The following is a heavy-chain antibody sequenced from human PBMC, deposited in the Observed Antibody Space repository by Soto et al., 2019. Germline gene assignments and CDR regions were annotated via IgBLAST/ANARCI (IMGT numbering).Heavy chain of an antibody. CDR1: GGTFSSYA. D-gene: IGHD6-13*01. CDR3: ARDSPYSSSWYNYYGMDV. V-gene: IGHV1-69*01. J-gene: IGHJ6*02. Sequence: QVQLVQSGAEVKKPGSSVKVSCKASGGTFSSYAISWVRQAPGQGLEWMGGIIPIFGTANYAQKFQGRVTITADESTSTAYMELSSLRSEDKAVYYGARDSPYSSSWYNYYGMDVWGQGTTVTVSS. CDR2: IIPIFGTA.